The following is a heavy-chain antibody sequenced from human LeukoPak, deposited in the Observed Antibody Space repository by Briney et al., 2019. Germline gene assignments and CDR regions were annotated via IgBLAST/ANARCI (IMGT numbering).Heavy chain of an antibody. CDR2: ITTYNDNT. D-gene: IGHD6-19*01. Sequence: ASVKVSCKAFGYTFTSYGISWVRQAPGQGLEWMGGITTYNDNTNYAQKFQGRVTLTTDTSTRTAYMELRGLRSDDTAVYYCARGLDSSGWYDEYFQHWGQGTLVTVPS. CDR1: GYTFTSYG. J-gene: IGHJ1*01. V-gene: IGHV1-18*01. CDR3: ARGLDSSGWYDEYFQH.